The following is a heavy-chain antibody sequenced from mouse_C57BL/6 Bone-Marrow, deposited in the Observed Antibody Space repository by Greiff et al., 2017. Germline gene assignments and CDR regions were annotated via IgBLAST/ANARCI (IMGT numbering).Heavy chain of an antibody. V-gene: IGHV1-7*01. D-gene: IGHD1-1*01. Sequence: VKLMESGAELAKPGASVKLSCKASGYTFTSYWMHWVKQRPGQGLEWIGYINPSSGYTKYNQKFKDKATLTADKSSSTAYMQLSSLTYEDSAVYDCASEDYYGRSLYYYAMDYWGQGTSVTVSS. J-gene: IGHJ4*01. CDR1: GYTFTSYW. CDR2: INPSSGYT. CDR3: ASEDYYGRSLYYYAMDY.